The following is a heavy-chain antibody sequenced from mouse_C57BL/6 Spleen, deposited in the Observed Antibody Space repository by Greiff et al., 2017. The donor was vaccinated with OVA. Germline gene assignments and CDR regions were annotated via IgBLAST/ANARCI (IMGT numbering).Heavy chain of an antibody. D-gene: IGHD2-5*01. Sequence: VKLVESGPGLVQPSQSLSITCTVSGFSLTSYGVHWVRQSPGKGLEWLGVIWSGGSTDYNAAFISRLSISKDNSKSQVFFKMNSLQADDTAIYYCATYSNYVGFAYWGQGTLVTVSA. J-gene: IGHJ3*01. CDR2: IWSGGST. CDR3: ATYSNYVGFAY. CDR1: GFSLTSYG. V-gene: IGHV2-2*01.